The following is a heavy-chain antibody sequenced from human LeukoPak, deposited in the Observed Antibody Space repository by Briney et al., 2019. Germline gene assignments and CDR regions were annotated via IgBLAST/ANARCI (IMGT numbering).Heavy chain of an antibody. Sequence: GGSLRLSCAASRFTFSSYSMNWVRQAPGKGLEWVANIKQDGSEKYYVDSVKGRFTISRDNAKNSLYLQMNSLRAEDTAVYYCARGGYYDSSGYYYWGQGTLVTVSS. CDR1: RFTFSSYS. J-gene: IGHJ4*02. V-gene: IGHV3-7*01. D-gene: IGHD3-22*01. CDR3: ARGGYYDSSGYYY. CDR2: IKQDGSEK.